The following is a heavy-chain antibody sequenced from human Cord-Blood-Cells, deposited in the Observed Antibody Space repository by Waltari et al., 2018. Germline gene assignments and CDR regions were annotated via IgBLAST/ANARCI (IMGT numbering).Heavy chain of an antibody. D-gene: IGHD1-7*01. J-gene: IGHJ5*02. CDR2: IIPILGIA. CDR1: GGTFSSYA. CDR3: ARDSNWNYDWFDP. V-gene: IGHV1-69*09. Sequence: QVQLVQSGAEVKKPGSSVKVSCKASGGTFSSYAISWLRQAPGQGLEWMGRIIPILGIANYAQKFQGRVTITADKSTSTAYMELSSLRSEDTAVYYCARDSNWNYDWFDPWGQGTLVTVSS.